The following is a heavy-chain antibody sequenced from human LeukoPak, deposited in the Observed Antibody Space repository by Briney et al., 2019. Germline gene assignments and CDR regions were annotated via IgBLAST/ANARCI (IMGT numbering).Heavy chain of an antibody. CDR3: ASTVTGGFDY. J-gene: IGHJ4*02. CDR2: ISSSSSTI. CDR1: GFTFSTCS. Sequence: GGSLRLSCAASGFTFSTCSMNWVRQAPGKGLEWVSYISSSSSTIYYADSVKGRFTTSRDNAKNSLYLQVNSLRDEDTAVYYCASTVTGGFDYWGQGTPVTVSS. D-gene: IGHD4-17*01. V-gene: IGHV3-48*02.